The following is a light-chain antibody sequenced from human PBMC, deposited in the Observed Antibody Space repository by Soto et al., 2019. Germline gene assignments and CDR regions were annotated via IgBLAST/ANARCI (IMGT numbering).Light chain of an antibody. V-gene: IGLV2-14*01. J-gene: IGLJ3*02. CDR3: SAYTARSTLV. CDR1: MRDVGAYNL. Sequence: QSVLTQPASVSGCAGQSITISCSGTMRDVGAYNLVSWYQQHPGTAPKLIIYEVRHRPSGISSRFSGSRSGNTASLTISGLQSEDEGDYYCSAYTARSTLVFGGGTKLTVL. CDR2: EVR.